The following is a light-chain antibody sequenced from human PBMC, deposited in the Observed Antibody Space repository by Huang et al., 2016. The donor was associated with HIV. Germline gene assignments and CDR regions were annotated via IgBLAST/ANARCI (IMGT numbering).Light chain of an antibody. CDR3: QQYNNWPPYT. Sequence: EIVMTQSPATLSVSPGERATLSCRASQSVSSNLAGYQQKPGRAPRLLIYGASTRATGIPARFLGSGSGTEFTLTISSLQSEDFAVYYCQQYNNWPPYTFGQGTKLEIK. J-gene: IGKJ2*01. V-gene: IGKV3-15*01. CDR1: QSVSSN. CDR2: GAS.